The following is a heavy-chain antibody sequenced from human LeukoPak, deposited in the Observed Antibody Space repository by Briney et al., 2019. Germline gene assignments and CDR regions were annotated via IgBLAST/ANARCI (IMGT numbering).Heavy chain of an antibody. J-gene: IGHJ4*02. CDR1: GFTVSNNY. CDR3: SRDRHCIDSTCYGL. D-gene: IGHD2-2*01. Sequence: GGSLRLSCAASGFTVSNNYMRWVRQAPGKGLEWVSLNSGGSTYYANSVKGRFIISRDNSKNTLYLQMNSLRAEDTAVYYCSRDRHCIDSTCYGLWGQGTRVTVSS. CDR2: NSGGST. V-gene: IGHV3-66*01.